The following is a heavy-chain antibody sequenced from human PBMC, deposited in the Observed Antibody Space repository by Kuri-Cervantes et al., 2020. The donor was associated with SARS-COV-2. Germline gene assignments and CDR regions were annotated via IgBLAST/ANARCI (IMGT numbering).Heavy chain of an antibody. CDR1: GFTFRSHG. J-gene: IGHJ6*01. Sequence: GESLKISCAASGFTFRSHGMHWVRQAPGKGLEWVGRIRSKANSYATAYAASVKGRFTISRDDSKNTAYLQMNSLKTEDTAVYYCTRLRELERDYYGMDVWGQGTTVTGAS. V-gene: IGHV3-73*01. CDR3: TRLRELERDYYGMDV. CDR2: IRSKANSYAT. D-gene: IGHD1-26*01.